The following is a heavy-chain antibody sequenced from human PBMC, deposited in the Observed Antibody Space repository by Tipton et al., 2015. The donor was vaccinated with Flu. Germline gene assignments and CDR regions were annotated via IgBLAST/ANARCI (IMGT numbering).Heavy chain of an antibody. J-gene: IGHJ4*02. CDR3: AKSTYYYGSGTSDY. CDR1: GYSISSCYY. Sequence: TLSLTCVLSGYSISSCYYWGWIRQPPGKGVEWIGCTYRAGSTFHNPSLKSRVILSVDASKNQFSLKLTYVTAADTAVYFCAKSTYYYGSGTSDYWGQGTLVTVSS. V-gene: IGHV4-38-2*01. CDR2: TYRAGST. D-gene: IGHD3-10*01.